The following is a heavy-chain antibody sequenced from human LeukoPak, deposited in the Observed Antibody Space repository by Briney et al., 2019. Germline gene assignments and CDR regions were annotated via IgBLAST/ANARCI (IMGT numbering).Heavy chain of an antibody. V-gene: IGHV4-39*01. CDR3: ARHYGP. Sequence: SETLSLTCTVSGGSIRSSYYYWGWIRRPPGKGLEWIGSIYDSGSTYYNPSLKSRVTISVDTSKNQFSLKLNSVTAADPAVYYCARHYGPWGQGTLVTVSS. D-gene: IGHD3-10*01. J-gene: IGHJ5*02. CDR2: IYDSGST. CDR1: GGSIRSSYYY.